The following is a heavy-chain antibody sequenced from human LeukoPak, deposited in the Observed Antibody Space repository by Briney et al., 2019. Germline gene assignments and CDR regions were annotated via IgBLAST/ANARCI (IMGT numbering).Heavy chain of an antibody. D-gene: IGHD3-10*01. CDR3: ARGASSGSYLNWFDP. CDR2: IIPIFGTA. Sequence: SVTVSCKASGGTFSSYAISWVRQAPGQGLEWMGGIIPIFGTANYAQKFQGRVTITTDESTSTAYMELSGLRSEDTAVYYCARGASSGSYLNWFDPWGQGTLVTVSS. V-gene: IGHV1-69*05. CDR1: GGTFSSYA. J-gene: IGHJ5*02.